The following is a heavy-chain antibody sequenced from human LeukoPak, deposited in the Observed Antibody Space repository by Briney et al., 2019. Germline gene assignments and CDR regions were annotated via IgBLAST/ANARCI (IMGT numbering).Heavy chain of an antibody. J-gene: IGHJ4*02. V-gene: IGHV3-33*01. Sequence: PGGSLRLSCAASGFTFSSYGMHWVRQAPGKGLEWAAVIWYDGSNKYYADSVKGRFTISRDNSKNTLYLQMNSLRAKDTAVYYCARVRGHKPTYYFDYWGQGTLVTVSS. CDR1: GFTFSSYG. CDR3: ARVRGHKPTYYFDY. D-gene: IGHD2-21*01. CDR2: IWYDGSNK.